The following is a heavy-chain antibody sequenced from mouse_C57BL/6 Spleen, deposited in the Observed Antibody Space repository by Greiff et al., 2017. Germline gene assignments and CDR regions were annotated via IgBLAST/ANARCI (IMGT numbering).Heavy chain of an antibody. D-gene: IGHD2-3*01. V-gene: IGHV1-15*01. J-gene: IGHJ2*01. Sequence: QVQLQQSGAELVRPGASVTLSCKASGYTFTDYEMHWVKQTPVHGLEWIGAIDPETGGTAYNQKFKGKAILTADKSSSTAYMELRSLTSEDSAVYYCTRLRDGYYVNFDYWGQGTTLTVSS. CDR1: GYTFTDYE. CDR2: IDPETGGT. CDR3: TRLRDGYYVNFDY.